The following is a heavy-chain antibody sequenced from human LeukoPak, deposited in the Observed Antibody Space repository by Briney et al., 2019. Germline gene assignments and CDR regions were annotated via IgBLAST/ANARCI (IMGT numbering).Heavy chain of an antibody. CDR2: INWNGGST. D-gene: IGHD2-15*01. Sequence: GGSLRLSCAASGFTFDDYGMSWVRQAPGKGLEWVSGINWNGGSTGYADSVKGRFTISRDNAKNSLYLQMNSLRAEDTAVYYCARDYCSGGSCYTFLMDVWGKGTTVTVSS. CDR3: ARDYCSGGSCYTFLMDV. V-gene: IGHV3-20*04. J-gene: IGHJ6*04. CDR1: GFTFDDYG.